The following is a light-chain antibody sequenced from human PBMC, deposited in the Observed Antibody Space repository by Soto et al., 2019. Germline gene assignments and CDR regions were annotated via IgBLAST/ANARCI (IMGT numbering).Light chain of an antibody. CDR2: GAS. CDR3: QQYNSYPWT. Sequence: DIVLTQSPGTLSLSPGERATLSCRVSQSVTSNYIAWYQQKPGQAPRLLIYGASSRATGIPDRFSGSGSGTDFTLTISSLQPDDFATYYCQQYNSYPWTFGQGTKVDIK. V-gene: IGKV3-20*01. J-gene: IGKJ1*01. CDR1: QSVTSNY.